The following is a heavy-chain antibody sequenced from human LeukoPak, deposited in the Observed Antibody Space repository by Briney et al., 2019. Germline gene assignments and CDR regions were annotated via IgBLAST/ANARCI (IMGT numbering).Heavy chain of an antibody. CDR2: IDPNSGGT. CDR1: GYTFTGYY. CDR3: ASVTAAGELYYFDY. J-gene: IGHJ4*02. D-gene: IGHD6-13*01. Sequence: ASVKVSCKASGYTFTGYYMHWVRQAPGQGLEWMGWIDPNSGGTNYAQKFQGRVTMTRDTSISTAYMELSRLRSGDTAVYYCASVTAAGELYYFDYWGQGTLVTVSS. V-gene: IGHV1-2*02.